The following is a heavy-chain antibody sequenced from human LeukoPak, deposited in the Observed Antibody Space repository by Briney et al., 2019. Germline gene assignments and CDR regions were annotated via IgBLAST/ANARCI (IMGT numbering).Heavy chain of an antibody. D-gene: IGHD3-22*01. V-gene: IGHV5-51*01. CDR3: ARRIRVPPPSITMITTSGQRGAFDI. J-gene: IGHJ3*02. CDR2: IYPGDSDT. CDR1: GYSFTSYW. Sequence: GESLKISCKGSGYSFTSYWIGWVRQMPGKGLEWLEIIYPGDSDTRYSPSFQGQVTISADKSFSTAYLQWSSLKASDTAMYYCARRIRVPPPSITMITTSGQRGAFDIWGQGTLVTVSS.